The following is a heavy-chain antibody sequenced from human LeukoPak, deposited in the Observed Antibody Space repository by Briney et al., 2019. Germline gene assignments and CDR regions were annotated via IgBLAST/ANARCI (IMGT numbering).Heavy chain of an antibody. D-gene: IGHD6-19*01. CDR1: GFGFDDYA. CDR3: AKMGDQWLPMDS. J-gene: IGHJ4*02. V-gene: IGHV3-43*02. CDR2: ISGLGDII. Sequence: GGSLRLSCAASGFGFDDYAMNWVRQAPGKGLEWVSLISGLGDIIQYADSVKGRLTISRDNSRNSLYLQMNSLTTEDTAFYYCAKMGDQWLPMDSWGRGTLLTVSS.